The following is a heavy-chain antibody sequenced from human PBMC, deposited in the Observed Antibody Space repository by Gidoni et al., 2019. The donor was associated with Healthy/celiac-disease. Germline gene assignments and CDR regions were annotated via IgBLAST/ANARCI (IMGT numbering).Heavy chain of an antibody. Sequence: QVQLVQSGAEVKKTGSSVKVSCKASGGTFSSYAISWVRQAPGQGLEWMGGIIPSFGTANYAQKFQGRVTITADESTRTAYMELSSLRSEDTAVYYCASTRVVGATNAFDIWGQGTMVTVSS. J-gene: IGHJ3*02. CDR3: ASTRVVGATNAFDI. CDR2: IIPSFGTA. CDR1: GGTFSSYA. V-gene: IGHV1-69*01. D-gene: IGHD1-26*01.